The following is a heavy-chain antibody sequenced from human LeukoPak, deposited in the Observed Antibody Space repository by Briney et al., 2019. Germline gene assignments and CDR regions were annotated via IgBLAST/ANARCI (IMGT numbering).Heavy chain of an antibody. D-gene: IGHD4-23*01. CDR1: GGSFSGYY. J-gene: IGHJ4*02. CDR2: IHPSGST. CDR3: ARDPTTVVTTPYYFDD. Sequence: SETLSLTCVVYGGSFSGYYWSWIRQPPGKGLEWIGEIHPSGSTNYNPSLKSRVTVSIDTSKNQFSLKLRSLTAADTAVYYCARDPTTVVTTPYYFDDWGQGTLVTVSS. V-gene: IGHV4-34*01.